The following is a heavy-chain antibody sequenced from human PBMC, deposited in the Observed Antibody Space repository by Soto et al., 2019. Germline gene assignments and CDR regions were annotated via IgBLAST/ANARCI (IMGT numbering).Heavy chain of an antibody. J-gene: IGHJ6*02. Sequence: GSSVKVSCKPSGYTFTSYDINWVRQATGPGLEWMGWMNPNSGNTGYAQKFQGRVTMTRNTSISTAYMELSSLRSEDTAVYYCARGRCSSSGWGHYGMDVWGQGTTVTVS. CDR3: ARGRCSSSGWGHYGMDV. CDR1: GYTFTSYD. V-gene: IGHV1-8*01. CDR2: MNPNSGNT. D-gene: IGHD6-19*01.